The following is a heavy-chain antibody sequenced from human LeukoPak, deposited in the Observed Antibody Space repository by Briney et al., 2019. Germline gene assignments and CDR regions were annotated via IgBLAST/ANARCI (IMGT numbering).Heavy chain of an antibody. V-gene: IGHV3-74*01. J-gene: IGHJ4*02. D-gene: IGHD2/OR15-2a*01. CDR3: VSFYETY. CDR2: INSDGSWT. Sequence: GGSLRLSCAASGNYWMHWVRQAPGKGLVWVSHINSDGSWTSYVDSVKGRFTISKDNAKNTVYLQMNSLRAEDTAVYYCVSFYETYWGRGTLVTVSS. CDR1: GNYW.